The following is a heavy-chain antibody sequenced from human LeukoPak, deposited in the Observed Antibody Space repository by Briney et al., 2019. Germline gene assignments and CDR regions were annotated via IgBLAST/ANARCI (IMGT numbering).Heavy chain of an antibody. CDR2: INPSGGST. CDR1: GYTFTSYY. D-gene: IGHD3-10*01. J-gene: IGHJ6*02. V-gene: IGHV1-46*01. Sequence: ASVKVSCKASGYTFTSYYMHWVRQAPGQGLEWMGIINPSGGSTSYAQKFRGRVTMTRDTSTSTVYMELSSLRSEDTAVYYCAREITMVRGVISGTQYYYYYYGMDVWGQGTTVTVSS. CDR3: AREITMVRGVISGTQYYYYYYGMDV.